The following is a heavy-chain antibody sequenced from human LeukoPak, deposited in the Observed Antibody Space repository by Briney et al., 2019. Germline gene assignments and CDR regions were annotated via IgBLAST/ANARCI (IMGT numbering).Heavy chain of an antibody. V-gene: IGHV3-73*01. D-gene: IGHD5-12*01. J-gene: IGHJ4*02. CDR1: GFSFSTSG. CDR3: TSQVDEGY. Sequence: GGSLRLSCAASGFSFSTSGMHWVRQASGRGLEWVGRIRSKARSYATTYAESVKGRFTISRDDSKNTAYLQMNSLKTEDTAVYYCTSQVDEGYWGQGTLVTVSS. CDR2: IRSKARSYAT.